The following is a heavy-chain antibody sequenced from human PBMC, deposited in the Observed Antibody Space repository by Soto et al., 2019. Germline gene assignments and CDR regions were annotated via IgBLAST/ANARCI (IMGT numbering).Heavy chain of an antibody. CDR1: GFTFSSYV. V-gene: IGHV3-30-3*01. Sequence: QVQLVESGGGVVQPGRSLRLSCAVSGFTFSSYVMYWVRQAPGRGLERVAVISYDGNNKYYADSVKGRFTISRDNSKNTLYLQINSLRAEDTAVYYCARAGCDGGTCYTLVGLRYGMDVWGQGTTVTVSS. CDR3: ARAGCDGGTCYTLVGLRYGMDV. D-gene: IGHD2-15*01. CDR2: ISYDGNNK. J-gene: IGHJ6*02.